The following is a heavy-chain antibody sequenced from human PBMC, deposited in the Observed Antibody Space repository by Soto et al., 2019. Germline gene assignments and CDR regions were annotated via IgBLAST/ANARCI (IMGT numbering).Heavy chain of an antibody. D-gene: IGHD6-13*01. CDR3: AKDSSWADY. V-gene: IGHV1-3*04. J-gene: IGHJ4*02. CDR2: INTGNGDT. CDR1: GYTFTGYS. Sequence: GASVKVSCKASGYTFTGYSIHWVRQAPGQRLEWMGWINTGNGDTKSSQNFQGRVTFTRDTSASTAYMELSSLRPEDTAVYYCAKDSSWADYWGQGTLVTVSS.